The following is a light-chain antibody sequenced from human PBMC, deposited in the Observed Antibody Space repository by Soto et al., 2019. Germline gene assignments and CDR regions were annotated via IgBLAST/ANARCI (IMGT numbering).Light chain of an antibody. Sequence: DIQMTQSPSTLSGSVGDRVTITCRASQTISSWLAWYQQKPGKAPKLLIYKASTLKSGVPSRFSGSGSGTEFTLTISSLQPGDFTTYYGQQYNSYSPLTFGGGTKVDIK. CDR2: KAS. V-gene: IGKV1-5*03. CDR3: QQYNSYSPLT. CDR1: QTISSW. J-gene: IGKJ4*01.